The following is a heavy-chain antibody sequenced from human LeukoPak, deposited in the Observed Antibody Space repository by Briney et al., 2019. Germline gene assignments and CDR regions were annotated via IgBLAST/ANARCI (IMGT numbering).Heavy chain of an antibody. Sequence: SETLSLTCTVSSGSISSHYWSWIRQPPGEALEWIGYIYYSGSTNYNPSLKSRVTISVDTSKNQFSLKLSSVTAADTAVYYCARSLYYYGSDSFDIWGQGTMVSVSS. V-gene: IGHV4-59*11. D-gene: IGHD3-10*01. CDR3: ARSLYYYGSDSFDI. CDR2: IYYSGST. J-gene: IGHJ3*02. CDR1: SGSISSHY.